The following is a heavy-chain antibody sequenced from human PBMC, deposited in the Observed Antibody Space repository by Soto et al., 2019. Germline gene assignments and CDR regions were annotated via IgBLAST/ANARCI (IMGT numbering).Heavy chain of an antibody. CDR3: ARSQGGSSSLDIYYYYYYGMDV. Sequence: GASLKVSCKAPGGTFSTYAISWVRQAPGQGLEWMGGVIPIFGTPKYAQKFQGRVTITADESTSTGYMELRSLRSEDTAVYYCARSQGGSSSLDIYYYYYYGMDVWGQGTTVTVSS. V-gene: IGHV1-69*13. CDR2: VIPIFGTP. J-gene: IGHJ6*02. D-gene: IGHD2-15*01. CDR1: GGTFSTYA.